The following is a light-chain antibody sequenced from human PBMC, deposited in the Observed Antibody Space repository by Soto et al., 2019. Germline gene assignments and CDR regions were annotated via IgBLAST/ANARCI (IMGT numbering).Light chain of an antibody. Sequence: EIVLTPSPGTLSLSPRERANLSCRASQSITSNSLAWYQQKPGQAPRLLIYGASARATGIPARFSGSGSGTEFALTISSLQSEDFAVYYCQQYNNWPPITFGQGTRLEIK. CDR2: GAS. V-gene: IGKV3-15*01. CDR1: QSITSN. CDR3: QQYNNWPPIT. J-gene: IGKJ5*01.